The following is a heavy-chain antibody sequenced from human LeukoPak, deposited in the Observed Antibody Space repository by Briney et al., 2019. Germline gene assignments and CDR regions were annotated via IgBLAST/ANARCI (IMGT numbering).Heavy chain of an antibody. D-gene: IGHD6-13*01. V-gene: IGHV3-21*01. J-gene: IGHJ4*02. Sequence: GGSLRLSCAASGFTFSSYSMNWVRQAPGKGLEWVSSISSSSSYIYYTDSVKGRFTISRDNAKNSLYLQMSSLRAEDTAVYYCARGPIAAHDYWGQGTLVTVSS. CDR1: GFTFSSYS. CDR2: ISSSSSYI. CDR3: ARGPIAAHDY.